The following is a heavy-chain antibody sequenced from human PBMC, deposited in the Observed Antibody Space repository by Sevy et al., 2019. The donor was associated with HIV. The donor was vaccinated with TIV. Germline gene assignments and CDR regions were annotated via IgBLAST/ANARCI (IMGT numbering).Heavy chain of an antibody. CDR1: GFTFSDYY. CDR3: ARGGIMITFGGVIADDALDI. V-gene: IGHV3-11*01. CDR2: ISSSGSTI. Sequence: GGSLRLSCAASGFTFSDYYMSWIRQAPGKGLEWVSYISSSGSTIYYADSVKGRFTISRDNAKNSLYLQMNSLRAEDTAVYYCARGGIMITFGGVIADDALDIWGQGTMVTVSS. D-gene: IGHD3-16*02. J-gene: IGHJ3*02.